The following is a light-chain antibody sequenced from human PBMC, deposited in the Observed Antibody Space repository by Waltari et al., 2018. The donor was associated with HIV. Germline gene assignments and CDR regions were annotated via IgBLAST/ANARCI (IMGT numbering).Light chain of an antibody. CDR1: SGSIASSY. J-gene: IGLJ2*01. CDR2: EDH. Sequence: NFMLTQPHSVSESPGKTVSISCTRSSGSIASSYVPGYRRHPGSSPTAVSFEDHQRPPGFPDRFSGSIDSSSNSASLTISGLKTEDEADYYCQSYDTTTPVVFGGGTRLTVL. CDR3: QSYDTTTPVV. V-gene: IGLV6-57*01.